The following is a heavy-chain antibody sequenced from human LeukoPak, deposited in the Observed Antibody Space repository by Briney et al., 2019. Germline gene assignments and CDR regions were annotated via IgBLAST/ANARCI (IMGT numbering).Heavy chain of an antibody. CDR2: MSHDGSNE. D-gene: IGHD3-9*01. V-gene: IGHV3-30*04. Sequence: GKSPRLSCAASGFTFSDYVIYWVRQAPGKGLEWVAVMSHDGSNEEYADSVKGRFTISRDNSKKTLYLQMNSLRPDDTAMYYCARDFDIMTGYSVFDYWGQGTLVTVSS. CDR3: ARDFDIMTGYSVFDY. J-gene: IGHJ4*02. CDR1: GFTFSDYV.